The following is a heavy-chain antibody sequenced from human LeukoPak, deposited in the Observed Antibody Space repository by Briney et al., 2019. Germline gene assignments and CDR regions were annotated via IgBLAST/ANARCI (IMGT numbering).Heavy chain of an antibody. CDR3: AKDRCSNGIGCYYYYMDV. CDR2: ISSGTSFI. CDR1: GFPFSS. J-gene: IGHJ6*03. V-gene: IGHV3-21*01. Sequence: SGGSLRLSCAASGFPFSSMNWVRQAPGKGLEWVSSISSGTSFIYYADSVKGRFTISRDNAKNSLYLQMNSLRAEDTAVYYCAKDRCSNGIGCYYYYMDVWGKGTTVTISS. D-gene: IGHD2-8*01.